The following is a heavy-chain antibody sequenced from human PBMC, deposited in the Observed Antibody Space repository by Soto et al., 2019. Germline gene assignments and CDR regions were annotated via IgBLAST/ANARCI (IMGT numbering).Heavy chain of an antibody. CDR2: ISTYKGDT. V-gene: IGHV1-18*01. CDR1: GYTFTSYG. Sequence: QVQLVQFGAEVKKPGASVKVSCNASGYTFTSYGISWVRQAPGQGLEWMGWISTYKGDTHYAQKLQGRVTLTTDTSTSTAYMELRSLRSDDTAVYYCARANGDYYFDYWGQGTLVTVST. D-gene: IGHD4-17*01. J-gene: IGHJ4*02. CDR3: ARANGDYYFDY.